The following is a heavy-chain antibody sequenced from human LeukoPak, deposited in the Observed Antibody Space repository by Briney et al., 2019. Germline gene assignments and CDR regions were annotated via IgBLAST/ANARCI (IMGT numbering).Heavy chain of an antibody. Sequence: PGGSLRLSCAASGFTFSSYNMNWVRQAPGKGLEWVSSISGSSYIYYADSVKGRFTISRDNAKNSLYLQMNSLRAEDTAVYYCARYSGNYGLDYWGQGTLVTVSS. CDR1: GFTFSSYN. CDR3: ARYSGNYGLDY. V-gene: IGHV3-21*01. J-gene: IGHJ4*02. CDR2: ISGSSYI. D-gene: IGHD4-17*01.